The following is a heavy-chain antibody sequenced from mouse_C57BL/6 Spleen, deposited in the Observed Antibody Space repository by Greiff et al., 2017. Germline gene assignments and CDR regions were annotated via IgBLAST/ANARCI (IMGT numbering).Heavy chain of an antibody. CDR1: GYTFTRYW. V-gene: IGHV1-69*01. CDR2: IDPSDSST. J-gene: IGHJ3*01. Sequence: QVQLQQPGAELVMPGASVKLSCKASGYTFTRYWMHWVKQRPGQGLEWIGEIDPSDSSTNYNQKFKGKSTLTVDKSSSTAYMQRSSRTSEDSAVYYCSRGETPQRGFAYWGQGTLVTVSA. CDR3: SRGETPQRGFAY.